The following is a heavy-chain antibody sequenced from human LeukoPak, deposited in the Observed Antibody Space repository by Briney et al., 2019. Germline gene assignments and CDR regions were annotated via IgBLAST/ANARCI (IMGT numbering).Heavy chain of an antibody. CDR3: AGPSSTDY. CDR1: GFTFSSYS. V-gene: IGHV3-21*01. CDR2: ISSTSSYI. J-gene: IGHJ4*02. Sequence: GGSLRLSCAASGFTFSSYSMNWVRQAAGKGLEWVSSISSTSSYIYYADSVKGRFTISRHNAKNSLYRQMNSLRAEDTAVQYWAGPSSTDYWVRGTLVTVSS. D-gene: IGHD2-2*01.